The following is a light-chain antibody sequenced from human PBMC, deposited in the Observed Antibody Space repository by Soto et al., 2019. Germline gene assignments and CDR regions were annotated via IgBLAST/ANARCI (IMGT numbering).Light chain of an antibody. CDR1: QSVSSIY. V-gene: IGKV3D-20*01. CDR3: PQYCSSPYT. CDR2: DAS. Sequence: EIVLTQSPATLSLSPGERATLSCGASQSVSSIYLAWYQQKPGLATRLLIYDASSRATGIPDRFSGSGSGTDFTLTISRLEPEDFAVYYCPQYCSSPYTCCQGTKLEIK. J-gene: IGKJ2*01.